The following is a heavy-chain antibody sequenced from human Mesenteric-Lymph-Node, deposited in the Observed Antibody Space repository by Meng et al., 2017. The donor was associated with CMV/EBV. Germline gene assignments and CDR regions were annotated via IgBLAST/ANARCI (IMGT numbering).Heavy chain of an antibody. V-gene: IGHV4-39*01. D-gene: IGHD3-22*01. CDR3: ARRGNYDSDYSEY. CDR2: VHHSGTT. CDR1: GDSTSNSTYY. Sequence: QLTLPVSAPGLVNPSETLSRSCIFSGDSTSNSTYYWTWIRQPPGKGLEWTGSVHHSGTTYYNPSLKGRLTISVDTSANLFSLRLTTVTAADTATYYCARRGNYDSDYSEYWGQGTLVTVSS. J-gene: IGHJ4*02.